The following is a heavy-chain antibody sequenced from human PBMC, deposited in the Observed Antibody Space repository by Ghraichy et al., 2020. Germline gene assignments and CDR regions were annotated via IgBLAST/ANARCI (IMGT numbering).Heavy chain of an antibody. CDR1: GFTLSSYW. D-gene: IGHD6-13*01. CDR3: ARDGRPSSWLDFDY. CDR2: IKEDGSEK. J-gene: IGHJ4*02. Sequence: LTCAASGFTLSSYWMSWVRQAPGKGLEWVANIKEDGSEKYYVDSVRGRFTISRDNAKNSLYLQMNSLRAEDTAVYYCARDGRPSSWLDFDYWGQGTLVTVSS. V-gene: IGHV3-7*01.